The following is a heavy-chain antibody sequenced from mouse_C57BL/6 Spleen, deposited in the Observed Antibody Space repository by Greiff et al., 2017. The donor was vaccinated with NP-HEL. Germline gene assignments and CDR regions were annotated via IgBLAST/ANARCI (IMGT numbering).Heavy chain of an antibody. CDR3: TRGVYGLYAMDY. V-gene: IGHV5-9-1*02. J-gene: IGHJ4*01. D-gene: IGHD1-1*01. CDR2: ISSGGDYI. Sequence: EVQLVESGEGLVKPGGSLKLSCAASGFTFSSYAMSWVRQTPEKRLEWVAYISSGGDYIYYADTVKGRFTISRDNARNTLYLQMSSLKSEDTAMYYCTRGVYGLYAMDYWGQGTSVTVSS. CDR1: GFTFSSYA.